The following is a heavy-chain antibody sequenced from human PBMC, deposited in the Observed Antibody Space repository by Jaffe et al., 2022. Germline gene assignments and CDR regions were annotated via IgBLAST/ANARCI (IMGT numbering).Heavy chain of an antibody. J-gene: IGHJ6*03. CDR3: TRAQGVRYFDWLLPSGVYYYMDV. Sequence: EVQLVESGGGLVQPGRSLRLSCTASGFTFGDYAMSWVRQAPGKGLEWVGFIRSKAYGGTTEYAASVKGRFTISRDDSKSIAYLQMNSLKTEDTAVYYCTRAQGVRYFDWLLPSGVYYYMDVWGKGTTVTVSS. CDR1: GFTFGDYA. V-gene: IGHV3-49*04. D-gene: IGHD3-9*01. CDR2: IRSKAYGGTT.